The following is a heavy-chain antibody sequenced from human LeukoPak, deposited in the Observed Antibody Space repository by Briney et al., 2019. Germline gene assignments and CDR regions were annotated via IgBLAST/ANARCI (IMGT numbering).Heavy chain of an antibody. J-gene: IGHJ6*02. CDR2: IWYDGSNK. V-gene: IGHV3-33*08. CDR1: GFTFSTYG. CDR3: ARERGMVRGVIVHYYYYGMDV. Sequence: PGGSLRLSCAASGFTFSTYGMHWVRQAPGKGLEWVAVIWYDGSNKYYADSVKGRFTISRDNSKNTLYLQMNSLRAEDTAVYYCARERGMVRGVIVHYYYYGMDVWGQGTTVTVSS. D-gene: IGHD3-10*01.